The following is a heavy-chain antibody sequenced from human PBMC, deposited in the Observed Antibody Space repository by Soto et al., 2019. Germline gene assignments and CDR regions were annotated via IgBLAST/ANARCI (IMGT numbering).Heavy chain of an antibody. CDR3: AKDLTRQLAYWLDT. CDR1: GFSFTGYY. CDR2: INAHSGGT. J-gene: IGHJ5*02. Sequence: ASVKVSCKASGFSFTGYYIHWLRQAPGQGLEWMGWINAHSGGTEYAQKFQGRVTLTRDTSIATAYLTLTSLTSDDTALYYCAKDLTRQLAYWLDTWDQGTQVTVSS. D-gene: IGHD6-6*01. V-gene: IGHV1-2*02.